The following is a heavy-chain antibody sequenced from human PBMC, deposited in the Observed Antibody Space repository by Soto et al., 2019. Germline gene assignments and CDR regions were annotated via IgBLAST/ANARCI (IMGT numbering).Heavy chain of an antibody. CDR2: ISSSSSYI. V-gene: IGHV3-21*01. J-gene: IGHJ6*02. D-gene: IGHD6-13*01. CDR1: GFTFSSYS. Sequence: TGGSLRLSCAASGFTFSSYSMNWVRQAPGKGLEWVASISSSSSYIYYADSVKGRFTISRDKAKNSLFLQMSSLRAEDTALYYCARHQGPAAGNYGMDVWGRGTTVTVSS. CDR3: ARHQGPAAGNYGMDV.